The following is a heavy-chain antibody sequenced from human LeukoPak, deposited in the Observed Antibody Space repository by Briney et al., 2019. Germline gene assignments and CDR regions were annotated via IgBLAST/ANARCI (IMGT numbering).Heavy chain of an antibody. D-gene: IGHD3-10*01. Sequence: SETLSLTCAVYGGSVRDNYWSWIRQPPGKGLEWIGEIHHSGSTKYNPSLKGRVTMSVDTSKNQFSLKLSSVTAADTAVYYCALKRGSYWFDPWGQGTLVTVSS. CDR3: ALKRGSYWFDP. J-gene: IGHJ5*02. V-gene: IGHV4-34*01. CDR2: IHHSGST. CDR1: GGSVRDNY.